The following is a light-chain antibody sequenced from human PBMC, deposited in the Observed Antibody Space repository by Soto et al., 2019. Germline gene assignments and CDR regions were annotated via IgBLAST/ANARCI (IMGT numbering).Light chain of an antibody. V-gene: IGKV3-20*01. CDR2: GAS. Sequence: EIVMTQSPATLSVSPGERATLSCGASQSVSSNYLAWYQQKPGQAPRLLIYGASSRATGIPDRFSGSGSGTDFTLTISRLAPEDFAVYYCQQYGSSPETFGQGTKVDIK. CDR1: QSVSSNY. CDR3: QQYGSSPET. J-gene: IGKJ1*01.